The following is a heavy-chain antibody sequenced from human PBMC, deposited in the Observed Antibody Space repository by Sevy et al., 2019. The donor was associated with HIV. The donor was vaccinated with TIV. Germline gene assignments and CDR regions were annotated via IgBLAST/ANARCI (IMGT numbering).Heavy chain of an antibody. CDR2: LSFGCGEI. D-gene: IGHD2-8*01. Sequence: GGSLRLSCAASGFTFSKYSMSWVRQPPGKGLEWVSTLSFGCGEINYADFVKGRFTISRDNSKSSVYLQMNNLRPDDTDVYYCAREGCTKPHDYWGQGTLVTVSS. CDR3: AREGCTKPHDY. V-gene: IGHV3-23*01. CDR1: GFTFSKYS. J-gene: IGHJ4*02.